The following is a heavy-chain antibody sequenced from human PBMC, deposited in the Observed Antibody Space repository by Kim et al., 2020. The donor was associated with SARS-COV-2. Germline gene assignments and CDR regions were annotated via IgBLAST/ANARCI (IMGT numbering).Heavy chain of an antibody. CDR3: ARLMVRGVSRWFDP. CDR2: IYYSGST. CDR1: GGSISSYY. Sequence: SETLSLTCTVSGGSISSYYWSWIRQPPGKGLEWIGYIYYSGSTNYNPSLKSRVTISVDTSKNQFSLKLSSVTAADTAVYYCARLMVRGVSRWFDPWGQGTLVTVSS. D-gene: IGHD3-10*01. V-gene: IGHV4-59*13. J-gene: IGHJ5*02.